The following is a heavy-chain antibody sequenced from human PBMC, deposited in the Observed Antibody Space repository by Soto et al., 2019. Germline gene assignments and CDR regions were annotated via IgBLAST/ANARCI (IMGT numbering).Heavy chain of an antibody. V-gene: IGHV1-46*01. CDR1: GYTFSRFQ. Sequence: QVQLIQFGAELTKPGASEKVSCRASGYTFSRFQIHWGRQAPGQGLDWLGMIDPSGGVKRDAQRFQGRITMRSDTSTSSVYMESRGQPWEDTAVYYCAREVRGHDNYETTGYNLNHWGPGTLVTVSS. J-gene: IGHJ4*02. D-gene: IGHD1-1*01. CDR2: IDPSGGVK. CDR3: AREVRGHDNYETTGYNLNH.